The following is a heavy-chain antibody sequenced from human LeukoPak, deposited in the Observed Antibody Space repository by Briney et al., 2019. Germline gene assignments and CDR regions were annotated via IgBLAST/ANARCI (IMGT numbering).Heavy chain of an antibody. CDR1: GYTFTGHI. J-gene: IGHJ6*02. Sequence: ASVKVSCKASGYTFTGHILHWVRQAPGQGLEWMGWISAYNGNTNYAQKLQGRVTMTTDTSTSTAYMELRSLRSDDTAVYYCARRRGYTYGMDVWGQGTTVTVSS. CDR3: ARRRGYTYGMDV. V-gene: IGHV1-18*04. D-gene: IGHD6-13*01. CDR2: ISAYNGNT.